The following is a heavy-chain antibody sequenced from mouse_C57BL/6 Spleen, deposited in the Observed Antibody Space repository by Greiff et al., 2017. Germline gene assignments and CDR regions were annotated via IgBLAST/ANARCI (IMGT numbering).Heavy chain of an antibody. D-gene: IGHD2-4*01. CDR2: IWRGGST. J-gene: IGHJ4*01. V-gene: IGHV2-5*01. CDR1: GFSLTSYC. Sequence: QVQLQQSGPGLVQPSQSLSITCTVSGFSLTSYCVHWVRQSPGKGLEWLGVIWRGGSTDYNAAFMSRLSITKDNSKSQVFFKMNSLQADDTAIYYCAKNLPTMIKDYYAMDYWGQGTSVTVSS. CDR3: AKNLPTMIKDYYAMDY.